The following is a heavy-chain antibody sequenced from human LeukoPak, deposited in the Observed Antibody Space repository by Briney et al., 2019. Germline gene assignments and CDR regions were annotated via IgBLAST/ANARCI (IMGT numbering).Heavy chain of an antibody. CDR1: GFTFSDCY. Sequence: GGSLRLSCAASGFTFSDCYMSWIRQAAGKGLEWVSYISSSGSTIYYADSVKGRFTISRDNAKNSLYLQMNSLRAEDTAVYYCARDLYSGYDRGVVDYWGQGTLVTVSS. CDR2: ISSSGSTI. D-gene: IGHD5-12*01. CDR3: ARDLYSGYDRGVVDY. V-gene: IGHV3-11*01. J-gene: IGHJ4*02.